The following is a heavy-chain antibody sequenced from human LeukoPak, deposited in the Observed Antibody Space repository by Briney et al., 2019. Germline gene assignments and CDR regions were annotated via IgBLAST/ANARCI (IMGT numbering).Heavy chain of an antibody. CDR3: ARAIPGGDYGGTYYFDY. CDR2: INAGNRNT. Sequence: ASVKVSCKASGYTFINYTMHWVRQAPGQRLEWMGWINAGNRNTKYSQKFQGRVTMTRDTSTSTVYMELSNLRSEDTAVYYCARAIPGGDYGGTYYFDYWGQGTLVTVSS. D-gene: IGHD4-23*01. CDR1: GYTFINYT. J-gene: IGHJ4*02. V-gene: IGHV1-3*01.